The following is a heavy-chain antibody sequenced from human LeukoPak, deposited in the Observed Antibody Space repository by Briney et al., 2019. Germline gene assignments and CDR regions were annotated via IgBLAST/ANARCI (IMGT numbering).Heavy chain of an antibody. CDR3: ARAVLRYFDWLLAYNWFDP. D-gene: IGHD3-9*01. V-gene: IGHV1-69*06. CDR2: IIPIFGTA. CDR1: GGTFSNYA. J-gene: IGHJ5*02. Sequence: GASVKVSCKASGGTFSNYAISWVRQAPGQGLEWMGGIIPIFGTANYAQKFQGRVTITADKSTSTAYMELSSLRSEDTAVYYCARAVLRYFDWLLAYNWFDPWGQGTLVTVSS.